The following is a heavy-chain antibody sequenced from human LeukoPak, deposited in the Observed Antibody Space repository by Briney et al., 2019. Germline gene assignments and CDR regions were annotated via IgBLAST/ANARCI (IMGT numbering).Heavy chain of an antibody. V-gene: IGHV1-24*01. CDR3: ATAAGYYDSSGYYFDY. CDR1: GYTLTELS. J-gene: IGHJ4*02. D-gene: IGHD3-22*01. Sequence: GASVKVSCKVSGYTLTELSMHWVRQAPGKGLEWMGGFDPEDGETIYAQKFQGRVTMTEDTSTDTAYMELSILRSEDTAVYYCATAAGYYDSSGYYFDYWGQGTLVTVSS. CDR2: FDPEDGET.